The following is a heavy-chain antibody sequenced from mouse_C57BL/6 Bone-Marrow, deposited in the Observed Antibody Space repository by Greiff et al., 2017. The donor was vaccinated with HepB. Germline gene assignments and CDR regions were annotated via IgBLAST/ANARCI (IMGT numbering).Heavy chain of an antibody. Sequence: KLVESEGGLVQPGSSMKLSCTASGFTFSDYYMAWVRQVPEKGLEWVANINYDGSSTYYLDSLKSRFIISRDNAKNIIYLQMSSLKSEDTTTYYCARLIYYDYDEDYDIDYWGKGTSVTVSS. V-gene: IGHV5-16*01. CDR3: ARLIYYDYDEDYDIDY. D-gene: IGHD2-4*01. CDR2: INYDGSST. CDR1: GFTFSDYY. J-gene: IGHJ4*01.